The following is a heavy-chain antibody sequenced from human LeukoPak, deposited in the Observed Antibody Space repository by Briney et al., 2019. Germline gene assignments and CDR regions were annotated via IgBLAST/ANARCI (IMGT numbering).Heavy chain of an antibody. CDR1: GYTFTGYY. V-gene: IGHV1-2*02. J-gene: IGHJ4*02. CDR3: ARDSTTTVFFLGAVEADY. Sequence: GASVKVSCKASGYTFTGYYMHWVRQAPGQGLEWMGWINPNSGGTNYAQKFQGRVTMTRDTSISTAYMELSRLRSDDTAVYYCARDSTTTVFFLGAVEADYWGQGTLVTVSS. CDR2: INPNSGGT. D-gene: IGHD4-11*01.